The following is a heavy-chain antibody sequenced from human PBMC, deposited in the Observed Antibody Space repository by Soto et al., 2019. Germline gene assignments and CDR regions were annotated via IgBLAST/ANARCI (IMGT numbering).Heavy chain of an antibody. CDR2: ISYNGSNN. J-gene: IGHJ3*01. Sequence: VPLVQSGGGVVQPGRSLRLSCSASGFTFSGFGMHWVRQAPGKGLDWLAVISYNGSNNYYADSVKGRFTISRDNPKSTLFLQMDSLSPDDTAVYYCAKDSLYPGQAFEVWGQGTTVTVSS. D-gene: IGHD2-2*01. V-gene: IGHV3-30*18. CDR1: GFTFSGFG. CDR3: AKDSLYPGQAFEV.